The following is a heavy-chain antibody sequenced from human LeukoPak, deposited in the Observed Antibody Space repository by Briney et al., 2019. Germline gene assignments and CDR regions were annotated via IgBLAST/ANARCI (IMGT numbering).Heavy chain of an antibody. J-gene: IGHJ6*02. CDR1: GGSISSGDYY. D-gene: IGHD3-10*01. V-gene: IGHV4-30-4*01. Sequence: SETLSLTCTVSGGSISSGDYYWSWIRQPPGKGLEWTGYIYYSGSTYYNPSLKSRVTISVDTSKNQFSLKLSSVTAADTAVYYCASYYYGSGSCWPYYYYGMDVWGQGTTVTVSS. CDR3: ASYYYGSGSCWPYYYYGMDV. CDR2: IYYSGST.